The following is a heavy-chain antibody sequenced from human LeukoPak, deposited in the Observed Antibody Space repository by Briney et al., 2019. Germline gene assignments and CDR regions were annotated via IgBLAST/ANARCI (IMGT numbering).Heavy chain of an antibody. CDR2: ISSNGGST. CDR3: SRFSSSSSYYYLDV. CDR1: GFTFSSYA. Sequence: PGGSLRLSCAASGFTFSSYAMHWVRQAPGKGLEYVSAISSNGGSTYYANSVKGRFTISRDNSKNTLYLQMGSLRAEDMAVYYCSRFSSSSSYYYLDVRGKGTTVTVSS. V-gene: IGHV3-64*01. D-gene: IGHD6-6*01. J-gene: IGHJ6*03.